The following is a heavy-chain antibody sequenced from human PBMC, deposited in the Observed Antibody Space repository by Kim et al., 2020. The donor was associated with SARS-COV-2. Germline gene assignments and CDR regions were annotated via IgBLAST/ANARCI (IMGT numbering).Heavy chain of an antibody. CDR2: IYTSGST. D-gene: IGHD3-10*01. J-gene: IGHJ5*02. Sequence: SETLSLTCTVSGGSISSGSYYWSWIRQPAGKGLEWIGRIYTSGSTNYNPSLKSRVTISVDTSKNQFSLKLSSVTAADTAVYYCARAGDRNYGSGSYYNWFDPRGQGTLVTVSS. V-gene: IGHV4-61*02. CDR1: GGSISSGSYY. CDR3: ARAGDRNYGSGSYYNWFDP.